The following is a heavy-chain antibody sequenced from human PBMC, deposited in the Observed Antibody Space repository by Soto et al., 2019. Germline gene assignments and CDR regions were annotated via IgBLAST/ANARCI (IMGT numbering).Heavy chain of an antibody. CDR1: GFTFSSYG. Sequence: PGGSLRLSCAASGFTFSSYGMHWVRQAPGKGLEWVAVISYDGSNKYYADSVKGRFTISRDNSKNTLYLQMNSLRAEDTAVYYWGKVDNSGSYFDPWAQGPLVTVPS. V-gene: IGHV3-30*18. J-gene: IGHJ4*02. CDR2: ISYDGSNK. D-gene: IGHD1-26*01. CDR3: GKVDNSGSYFDP.